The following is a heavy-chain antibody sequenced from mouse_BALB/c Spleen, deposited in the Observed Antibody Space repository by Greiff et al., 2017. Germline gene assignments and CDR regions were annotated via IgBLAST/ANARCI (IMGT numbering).Heavy chain of an antibody. CDR3: ARFEVLRLFFDY. CDR2: INPNNGGT. V-gene: IGHV1-18*01. Sequence: EVKLMESGPELVKPGASVKIPCKASGYTFTDYNMDWVKQSHGKSLEWIGDINPNNGGTIYNQKFKGKATLTVDKSSSTAYMELRSLTSEDTAVYYCARFEVLRLFFDYWGQGTTLTVSS. CDR1: GYTFTDYN. J-gene: IGHJ2*01. D-gene: IGHD1-2*01.